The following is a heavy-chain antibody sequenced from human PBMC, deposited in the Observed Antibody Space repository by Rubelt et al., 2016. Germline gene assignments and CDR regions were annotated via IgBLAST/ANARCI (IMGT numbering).Heavy chain of an antibody. CDR2: INAGNGNT. CDR1: GYTFTSYA. J-gene: IGHJ4*02. V-gene: IGHV1-3*01. D-gene: IGHD2-8*01. CDR3: ARAQRIRLLMVYAPTFDY. Sequence: QVQLVQSGAEVKKPGASVKVSCKASGYTFTSYAMHWVRQAPGQRLEWMVWINAGNGNTKYSQKVQGRVTITRDTYASTAYMEMSRLRSEDTAVYYCARAQRIRLLMVYAPTFDYWGQGTLVTVSS.